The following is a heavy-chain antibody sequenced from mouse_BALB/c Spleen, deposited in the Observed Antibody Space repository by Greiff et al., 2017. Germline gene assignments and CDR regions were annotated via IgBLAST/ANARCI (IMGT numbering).Heavy chain of an antibody. D-gene: IGHD1-1*01. V-gene: IGHV1-14*01. CDR2: INPYNDGT. CDR1: GYTFTSYV. CDR3: ARDDYYYGSSYAMDY. J-gene: IGHJ4*01. Sequence: VQLQQSGPELVKPGASVKMSCKASGYTFTSYVMHWVKQKPGQGLEWIGYINPYNDGTKYNEKFKGKATLTSDKSSSTAYMELSSLTSEDSAVYYCARDDYYYGSSYAMDYWGQGTSVTVSS.